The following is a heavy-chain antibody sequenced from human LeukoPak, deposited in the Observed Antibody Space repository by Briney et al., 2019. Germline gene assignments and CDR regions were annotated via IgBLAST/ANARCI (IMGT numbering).Heavy chain of an antibody. CDR3: ARDSSEMATIPGGYYYYYYMDV. D-gene: IGHD5-24*01. CDR2: IYYSGGT. J-gene: IGHJ6*03. CDR1: GGSISSYY. Sequence: SETLSLTCTVSGGSISSYYWSWIRQPPGKGLEWIGYIYYSGGTNYNPSLKSRVTISVDTSKNQFSLKLSSVTAADTAVNYCARDSSEMATIPGGYYYYYYMDVWGKGTTVTVSS. V-gene: IGHV4-59*01.